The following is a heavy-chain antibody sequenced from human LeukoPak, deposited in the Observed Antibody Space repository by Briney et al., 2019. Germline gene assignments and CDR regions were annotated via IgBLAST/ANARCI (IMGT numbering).Heavy chain of an antibody. Sequence: ASVKVFCKASGYTFTGYYMQWVRQAPGQGLEWMGWINPNSGGTNYAQKFQGRVTMTRDTSISTAYMELSRLRSDDTAVYYCARDTGLDYDYVWGSYRFNWYDPWGQGTLVTVSS. CDR1: GYTFTGYY. CDR3: ARDTGLDYDYVWGSYRFNWYDP. CDR2: INPNSGGT. J-gene: IGHJ5*02. V-gene: IGHV1-2*02. D-gene: IGHD3-16*02.